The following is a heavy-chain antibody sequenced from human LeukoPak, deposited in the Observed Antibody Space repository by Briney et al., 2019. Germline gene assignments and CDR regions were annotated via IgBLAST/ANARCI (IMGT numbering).Heavy chain of an antibody. J-gene: IGHJ4*02. CDR3: TREVERGGIYWGGDS. D-gene: IGHD1-26*01. Sequence: GGSLGLSCATSGCNFEDYAINWVRQAPGKGLEWVGLITSKAYGGTTELAASVKGRFSISRDESKPIAYLQMNSLKIEDTGVYYCTREVERGGIYWGGDSWGQGTQVTVSS. CDR1: GCNFEDYA. V-gene: IGHV3-49*04. CDR2: ITSKAYGGTT.